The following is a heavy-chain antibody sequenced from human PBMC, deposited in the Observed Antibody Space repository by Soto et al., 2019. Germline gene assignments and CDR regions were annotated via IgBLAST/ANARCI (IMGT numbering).Heavy chain of an antibody. CDR1: GGTFSSYA. CDR3: ATYSGYDSSYYYGMDV. CDR2: IIPIFGTA. V-gene: IGHV1-69*06. J-gene: IGHJ6*02. Sequence: SVKVSCKASGGTFSSYAISWVRQAPGQGLEWMGGIIPIFGTANYAQKFQGRVTITADKSTSTAYMELSSLRSEDTAVYYRATYSGYDSSYYYGMDVWGQGTTVTVSS. D-gene: IGHD5-12*01.